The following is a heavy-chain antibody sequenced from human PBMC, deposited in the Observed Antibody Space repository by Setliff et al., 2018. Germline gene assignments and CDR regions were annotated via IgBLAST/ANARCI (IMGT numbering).Heavy chain of an antibody. CDR2: IYPGDSDT. CDR1: GYTFTNYW. J-gene: IGHJ3*02. CDR3: ARLGYSDAFDI. V-gene: IGHV5-51*01. Sequence: PRESLKISCKGSGYTFTNYWIGWVRQMPGKGLEWMGVIYPGDSDTRYSPSFQGQVTISADQSISTAYLQWSSLKASDTAMYYCARLGYSDAFDIWGQGTMVTVSS. D-gene: IGHD5-18*01.